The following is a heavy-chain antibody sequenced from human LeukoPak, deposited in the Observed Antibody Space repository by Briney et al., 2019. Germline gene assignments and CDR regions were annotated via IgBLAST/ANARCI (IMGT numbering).Heavy chain of an antibody. Sequence: SETLSLTRTVSGGPISSYFWSWVRQPPGKGLEWIGYIYYSGSTNYNPSLKSRVTISVDTSKNQFSLKLASVTTADTAVYYCARDRWLGYWGQGTLVTVSS. CDR1: GGPISSYF. D-gene: IGHD5-12*01. CDR3: ARDRWLGY. J-gene: IGHJ4*02. CDR2: IYYSGST. V-gene: IGHV4-59*01.